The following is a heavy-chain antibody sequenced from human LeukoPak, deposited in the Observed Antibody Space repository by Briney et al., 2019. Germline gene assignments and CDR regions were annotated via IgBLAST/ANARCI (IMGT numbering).Heavy chain of an antibody. D-gene: IGHD3-10*01. Sequence: KAGGSLRLSCAASGFTFRNYNMNWVRQAPGKGLEWVSSINSSSGYIYYADSVKGRFTISRDNAKNSLYLQMNSLRAEDTAVYYCARDATMVPLYYYYYMDVWGKGTTVTVSS. J-gene: IGHJ6*03. CDR1: GFTFRNYN. CDR2: INSSSGYI. V-gene: IGHV3-21*01. CDR3: ARDATMVPLYYYYYMDV.